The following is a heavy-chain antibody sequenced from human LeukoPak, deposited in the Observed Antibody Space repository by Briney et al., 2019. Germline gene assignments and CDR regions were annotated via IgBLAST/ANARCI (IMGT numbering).Heavy chain of an antibody. V-gene: IGHV3-30-3*01. Sequence: GGSLRLSCAASGFTFSSYAMHWVRQAPGKGLEWVAVISYDGSNKYYADSVKGRFTISRDNSKNTLYLQMNSLRAEDTAVYYCARDRVRVAVTVSWAFDIWGQGTMVTVSS. CDR1: GFTFSSYA. D-gene: IGHD2-15*01. CDR3: ARDRVRVAVTVSWAFDI. CDR2: ISYDGSNK. J-gene: IGHJ3*02.